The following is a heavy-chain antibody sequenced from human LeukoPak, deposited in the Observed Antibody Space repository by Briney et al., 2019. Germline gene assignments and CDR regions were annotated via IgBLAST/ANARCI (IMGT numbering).Heavy chain of an antibody. CDR1: GYTFSAYY. CDR2: INVNSGDT. Sequence: ASVKVSCKASGYTFSAYYIHWLRQAPGQGLEWMGWINVNSGDTNSAPNFQGRGTLTRDMSSNTAYMEVTKLTLDDTAVFYCARDGGLDFWGQGTLVTVSS. J-gene: IGHJ4*02. V-gene: IGHV1-2*02. CDR3: ARDGGLDF. D-gene: IGHD2-15*01.